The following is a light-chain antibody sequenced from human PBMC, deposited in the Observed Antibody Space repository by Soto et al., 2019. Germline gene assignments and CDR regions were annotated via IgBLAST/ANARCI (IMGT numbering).Light chain of an antibody. Sequence: IQLTQSPSSLSASVGDRVTITFRSSQGISSYLAGYQQKPGKAPKLLIYAASTLQSGVPSRFSGSGSGTDFTLTISSLQPEDFATYYCQQLNSYPITFGQGTRLEI. CDR2: AAS. J-gene: IGKJ5*01. CDR1: QGISSY. CDR3: QQLNSYPIT. V-gene: IGKV1-9*01.